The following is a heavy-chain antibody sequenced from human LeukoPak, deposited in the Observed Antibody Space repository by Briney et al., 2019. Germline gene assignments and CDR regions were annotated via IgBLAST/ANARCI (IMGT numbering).Heavy chain of an antibody. CDR2: ISSSGSTI. CDR1: GFTFSDYY. J-gene: IGHJ4*02. D-gene: IGHD3-22*01. V-gene: IGHV3-11*01. CDR3: ARDLRNNYDSSGYLVG. Sequence: GGSLRLSCAASGFTFSDYYMSWIRQAPGKGLEWVSYISSSGSTIYYADSVKGRFTISRDNAKNPLYLQMNSLRAEDTAVYYCARDLRNNYDSSGYLVGWGQGTLVTVSS.